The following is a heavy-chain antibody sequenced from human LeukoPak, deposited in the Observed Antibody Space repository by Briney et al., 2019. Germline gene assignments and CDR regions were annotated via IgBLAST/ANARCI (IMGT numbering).Heavy chain of an antibody. D-gene: IGHD6-13*01. CDR1: SFTFTSDG. CDR2: IKQDGSEK. V-gene: IGHV3-7*01. Sequence: GGSLRLSCAVSSFTFTSDGMSWVRQAPGKGLEWVANIKQDGSEKYYVDSVKGRFTISRDNAENSLYLQMNTLRAEDTAVYYCARVRHITRSWGYDFDYWGQGTLVTVSS. CDR3: ARVRHITRSWGYDFDY. J-gene: IGHJ4*02.